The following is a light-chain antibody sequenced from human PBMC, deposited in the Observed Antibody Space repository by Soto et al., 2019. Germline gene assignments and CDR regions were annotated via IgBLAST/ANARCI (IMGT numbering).Light chain of an antibody. CDR2: GAS. CDR1: QSISSN. Sequence: EIVMTQSPATLSVSPGEGATLSCRASQSISSNLAWYQQKPGQAPRLLITGASTRATGIAARISGSGSGTDITLIISLLQYEDFAVYYCQQYNSWPWTFGQGTKVEIK. CDR3: QQYNSWPWT. J-gene: IGKJ1*01. V-gene: IGKV3-15*01.